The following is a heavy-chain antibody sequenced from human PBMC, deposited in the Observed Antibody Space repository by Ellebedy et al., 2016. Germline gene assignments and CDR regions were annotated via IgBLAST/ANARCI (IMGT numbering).Heavy chain of an antibody. CDR1: GGSISSGGYY. D-gene: IGHD1-7*01. V-gene: IGHV4-31*03. CDR3: AREWGTGTTGGVSDWFDP. J-gene: IGHJ5*02. CDR2: IYYSGST. Sequence: SETLSLXCTVSGGSISSGGYYWSWIRQHPGKGLEWIGYIYYSGSTYYNPSLKSRVTISVDTSKNQFSLKLSSVTAADTAVYYCAREWGTGTTGGVSDWFDPWGQGTLVTVSS.